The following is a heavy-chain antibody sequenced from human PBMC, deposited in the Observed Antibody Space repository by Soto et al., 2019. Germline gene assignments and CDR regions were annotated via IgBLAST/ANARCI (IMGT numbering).Heavy chain of an antibody. CDR1: EYSFGDYY. D-gene: IGHD3-3*01. Sequence: GASVKVSCKTSEYSFGDYYIHWLRQDPEQGLECMGWINLNPGGTNYPRKFKGRPTMTRDKSITTVYTALSRLRSDATALCSYLRDAPSHHSIFGLWG. CDR3: LRDAPSHHSIFGL. J-gene: IGHJ2*01. V-gene: IGHV1-2*02. CDR2: INLNPGGT.